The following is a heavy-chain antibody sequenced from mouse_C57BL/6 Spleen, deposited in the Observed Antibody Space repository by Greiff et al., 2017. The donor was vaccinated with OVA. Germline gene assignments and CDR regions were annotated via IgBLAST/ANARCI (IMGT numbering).Heavy chain of an antibody. D-gene: IGHD2-4*01. Sequence: QVQLQQPGAELVMPGASVKLSCKASGYTFTSYWMHWVKQRPGQGLEWIGEIDPSDSYTNYNQKFKGKSTLTVDKSSSTAYMQLSSLTSEDSAVYYCARKRGYDYDWYFDVWGTGTTVTVSS. CDR2: IDPSDSYT. CDR1: GYTFTSYW. V-gene: IGHV1-69*01. CDR3: ARKRGYDYDWYFDV. J-gene: IGHJ1*03.